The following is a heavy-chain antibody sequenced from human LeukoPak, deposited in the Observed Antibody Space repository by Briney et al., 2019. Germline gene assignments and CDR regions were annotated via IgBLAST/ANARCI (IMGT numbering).Heavy chain of an antibody. CDR2: ISGDGGST. CDR3: ARDSPGSSRFYHYYGLDV. D-gene: IGHD6-6*01. V-gene: IGHV3-43*02. J-gene: IGHJ6*02. CDR1: GFTFDDYA. Sequence: PGGSLRLSCAASGFTFDDYAMHWVRHAPGKGLEWVSLISGDGGSTYYADSVKGRFTIYRDNAKNSLYLQMNRLRAEDTAVYYCARDSPGSSRFYHYYGLDVWGQGTTVTVSS.